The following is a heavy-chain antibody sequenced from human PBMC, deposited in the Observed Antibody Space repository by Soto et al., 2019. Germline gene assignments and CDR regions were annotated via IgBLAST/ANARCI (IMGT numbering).Heavy chain of an antibody. D-gene: IGHD6-13*01. CDR1: GGTFSSYT. J-gene: IGHJ4*02. CDR3: ARVSRAYSSSWYEYYFDY. Sequence: ASVKVSCKASGGTFSSYTISWVRQAPGQGLEWMGRIIPILGIANYAQKFQGRVTITADKSTSTAYMELSSLRSEDTAVYYCARVSRAYSSSWYEYYFDYWGQGTLVTVSS. CDR2: IIPILGIA. V-gene: IGHV1-69*02.